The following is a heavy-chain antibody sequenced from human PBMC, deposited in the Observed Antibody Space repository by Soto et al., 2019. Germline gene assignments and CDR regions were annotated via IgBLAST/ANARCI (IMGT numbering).Heavy chain of an antibody. J-gene: IGHJ6*02. V-gene: IGHV1-46*01. CDR1: GYTFTSYY. CDR3: ARDPEGTAAGREAGMDV. Sequence: GASVKVSCKASGYTFTSYYMHWMRQAPGQGLEWMGIINPSGGSTSYAQKFQGRVTMTRDTSTSTVYMELSSLRSEDTAVYYCARDPEGTAAGREAGMDVWGQGTTVTVSS. CDR2: INPSGGST. D-gene: IGHD6-13*01.